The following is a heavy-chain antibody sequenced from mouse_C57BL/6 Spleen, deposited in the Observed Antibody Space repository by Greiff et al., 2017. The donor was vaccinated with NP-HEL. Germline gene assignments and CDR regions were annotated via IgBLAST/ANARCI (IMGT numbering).Heavy chain of an antibody. V-gene: IGHV14-2*01. J-gene: IGHJ1*03. CDR3: ARAISQYYDGSSYDWYFGV. CDR2: IDPEDGDT. D-gene: IGHD1-1*01. CDR1: GFNIKDYY. Sequence: PLQQSGAELVKPGASVKLSCTASGFNIKDYYMHWVKQRTEQGLEWIGRIDPEDGDTKYAPKFQGKATLTADTSSNTAYLQRRRLTSEDPAVYYGARAISQYYDGSSYDWYFGVWGTETTVTVSS.